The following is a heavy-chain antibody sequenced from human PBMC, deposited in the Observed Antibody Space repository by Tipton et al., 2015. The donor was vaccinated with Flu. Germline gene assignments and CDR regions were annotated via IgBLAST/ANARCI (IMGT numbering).Heavy chain of an antibody. V-gene: IGHV4-59*08. D-gene: IGHD6-13*01. CDR2: IYYSGST. CDR3: ARHEVEVAAAVDY. Sequence: TLSLTCAVYGGSFSGYYWSWIRQPPGKGLEWIGYIYYSGSTNYNPSLKSRVTISVDTSKNQFSLKLSSVTAADTAVYYCARHEVEVAAAVDYWGQGTLVTVSS. CDR1: GGSFSGYY. J-gene: IGHJ4*02.